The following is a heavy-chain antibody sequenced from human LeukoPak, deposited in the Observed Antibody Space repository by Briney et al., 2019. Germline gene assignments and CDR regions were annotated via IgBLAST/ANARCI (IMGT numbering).Heavy chain of an antibody. D-gene: IGHD4-23*01. CDR1: GGSISSSSYY. V-gene: IGHV4-39*07. CDR2: VYHTGST. Sequence: PSETLSLTCTVSGGSISSSSYYWGWIRQPPGKGLDWIGSVYHTGSTYYNPSLKSRATVSVDTSKNQFSLNLTSVTAADTAIYYCARDLGGNSNRGFDPWGQGTLVTVSS. CDR3: ARDLGGNSNRGFDP. J-gene: IGHJ5*02.